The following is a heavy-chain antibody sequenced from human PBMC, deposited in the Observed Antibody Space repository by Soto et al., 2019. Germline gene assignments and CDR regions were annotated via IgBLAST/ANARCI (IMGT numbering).Heavy chain of an antibody. CDR1: GGTFSSYA. J-gene: IGHJ1*01. D-gene: IGHD6-13*01. V-gene: IGHV1-69*01. Sequence: QVQLVQSGAEVKKPGSSVKVSCKASGGTFSSYAISWVRQAPGQGLEWMGGIIPIFGTANYAQKCQGRVTITEDESMSTAYMELSSLRSEDTAVYYCARTPQQLVWVYFQHWGQGTLVTVSA. CDR2: IIPIFGTA. CDR3: ARTPQQLVWVYFQH.